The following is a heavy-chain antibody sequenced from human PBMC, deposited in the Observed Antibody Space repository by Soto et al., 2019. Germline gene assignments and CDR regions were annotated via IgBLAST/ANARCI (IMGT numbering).Heavy chain of an antibody. CDR1: GFTFSSYA. J-gene: IGHJ4*02. Sequence: GGSLRLSCAASGFTFSSYAMSWVRQAPGKGLEWVSAISGSGGSTYYADSVKGRFTISRDNSKNTLYLQMNSLRAEDTAVCYCAKDVGQWPSLGFDYWGQGTLVTVSS. D-gene: IGHD6-19*01. CDR3: AKDVGQWPSLGFDY. CDR2: ISGSGGST. V-gene: IGHV3-23*01.